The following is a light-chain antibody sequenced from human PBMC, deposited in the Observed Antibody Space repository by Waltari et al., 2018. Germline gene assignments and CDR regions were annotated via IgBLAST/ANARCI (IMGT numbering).Light chain of an antibody. V-gene: IGLV1-47*01. J-gene: IGLJ3*02. CDR1: NSNIGSHY. CDR2: RNT. CDR3: AAWDDSLRAWV. Sequence: QSVLIQPPSASETPGQSLTTSCPVSNSNIGSHYVLLYQHLPGTAPELLTYRNTQRPSGVHDRFSGSKSDTSASLAISGLRSEDEADYYCAAWDDSLRAWVFGGGTKLTVL.